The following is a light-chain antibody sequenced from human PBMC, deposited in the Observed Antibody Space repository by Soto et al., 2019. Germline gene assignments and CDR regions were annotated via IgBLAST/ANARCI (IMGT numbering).Light chain of an antibody. Sequence: EIVLTQSPATLSLSPGESVTLSCRASQSVSSFLAWYQQKPGQAPRLLIYDASNRATGIPARFSGSGSGTDFTLTISTLETVDFAVYYCQQCSSWPHTFGRGTKLEIK. CDR3: QQCSSWPHT. CDR2: DAS. V-gene: IGKV3-11*01. CDR1: QSVSSF. J-gene: IGKJ2*01.